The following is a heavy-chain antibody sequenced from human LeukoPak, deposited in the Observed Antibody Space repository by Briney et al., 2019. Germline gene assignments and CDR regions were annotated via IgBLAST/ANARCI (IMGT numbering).Heavy chain of an antibody. CDR1: GFTVSSNY. D-gene: IGHD5-24*01. CDR3: ARESRDGYNFDY. Sequence: GGSLRLSCAASGFTVSSNYMSWVRQAPGKGLEWVSVIYIGGSTYYADSVKGRFTISRDNSKNTLYLQMNSLRAEDTAVYYCARESRDGYNFDYWGQGTLVTVSS. J-gene: IGHJ4*02. V-gene: IGHV3-53*01. CDR2: IYIGGST.